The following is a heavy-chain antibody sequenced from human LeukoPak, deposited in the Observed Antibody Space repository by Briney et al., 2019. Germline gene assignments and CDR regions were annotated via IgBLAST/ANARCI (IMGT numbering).Heavy chain of an antibody. CDR1: GGSFSGYY. J-gene: IGHJ4*02. CDR2: INHSGST. Sequence: PSETLSLTCAVYGGSFSGYYWSWIRQPPGKGLEWIGEINHSGSTNYNPSLKSRVTISVDTSKNQFSLKLSSVTAADTAVYYCAREYYYDSSGYYPEEYFDYWGQGTLVTVSS. CDR3: AREYYYDSSGYYPEEYFDY. V-gene: IGHV4-34*01. D-gene: IGHD3-22*01.